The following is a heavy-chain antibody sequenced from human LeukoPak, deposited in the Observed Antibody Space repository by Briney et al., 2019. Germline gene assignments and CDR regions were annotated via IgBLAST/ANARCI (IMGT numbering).Heavy chain of an antibody. Sequence: GGSLRLSCAASGFTFSSYSMNWVRQAPGKGLEWVSSISSSSSYIYYADSVKGRFTISRDNAKSSLYLQMNSLRAEDTAVYYCATPKDIVVVPAAHTDYWGQGTLVTVSS. V-gene: IGHV3-21*01. CDR1: GFTFSSYS. J-gene: IGHJ4*02. CDR3: ATPKDIVVVPAAHTDY. CDR2: ISSSSSYI. D-gene: IGHD2-2*01.